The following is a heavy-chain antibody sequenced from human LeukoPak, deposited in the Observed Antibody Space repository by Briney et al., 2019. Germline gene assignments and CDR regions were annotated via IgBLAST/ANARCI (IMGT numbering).Heavy chain of an antibody. D-gene: IGHD4-17*01. CDR1: GFTFSSYA. J-gene: IGHJ4*02. V-gene: IGHV3-23*01. Sequence: GGSLRLSCAASGFTFSSYAMSWVRQAPGKGLEWVSAISGSGGSTYYADSVKGRFTISRDNSKNTLYLQMNSLRAEDTAVYYCAKSISPGDDYGEYGYWGQGTLVTVSS. CDR3: AKSISPGDDYGEYGY. CDR2: ISGSGGST.